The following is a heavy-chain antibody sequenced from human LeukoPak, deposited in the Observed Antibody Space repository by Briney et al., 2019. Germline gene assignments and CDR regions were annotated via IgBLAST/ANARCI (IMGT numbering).Heavy chain of an antibody. CDR3: ASLPQLRKDGHVVDSFDI. CDR1: GGSISRYY. D-gene: IGHD5-24*01. Sequence: SETLSLTCTVSGGSISRYYWSWIRQPPGKGLEWIGYIYYRGNTDYNPSLKSRVTLSIDTPKNQVSLKLISVSAADTAVYYCASLPQLRKDGHVVDSFDIWGQGTMVTVSS. J-gene: IGHJ3*02. CDR2: IYYRGNT. V-gene: IGHV4-59*01.